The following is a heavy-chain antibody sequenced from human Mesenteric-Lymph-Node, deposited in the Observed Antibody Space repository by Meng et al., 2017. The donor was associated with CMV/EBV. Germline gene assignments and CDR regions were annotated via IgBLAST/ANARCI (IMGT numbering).Heavy chain of an antibody. J-gene: IGHJ5*02. D-gene: IGHD6-13*01. Sequence: SGFNFRRYGMLWVRQDQGKGMEWLAFIRFDGLNKYYADSVKSLFTISRDNSKNTLYLQMNSLRTEDTTIYYCAKEGLAGAGKLGWFDPWGQGTLVTVSS. CDR1: GFNFRRYG. CDR3: AKEGLAGAGKLGWFDP. CDR2: IRFDGLNK. V-gene: IGHV3-30*02.